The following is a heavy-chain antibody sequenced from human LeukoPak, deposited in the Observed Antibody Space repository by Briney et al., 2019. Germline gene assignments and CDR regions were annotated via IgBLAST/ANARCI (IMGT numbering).Heavy chain of an antibody. CDR3: AKPYYYGSGSYMDY. Sequence: PGRSQRLSCAASGFTFSSYGMHWVRQAPGKGLEWVAVISYDGSNTYYADSVKGRFTISRDNSKNMLYLQMNSLRAEDTAVYYCAKPYYYGSGSYMDYWGQGTLVTVSS. CDR1: GFTFSSYG. CDR2: ISYDGSNT. D-gene: IGHD3-10*01. V-gene: IGHV3-30*18. J-gene: IGHJ4*02.